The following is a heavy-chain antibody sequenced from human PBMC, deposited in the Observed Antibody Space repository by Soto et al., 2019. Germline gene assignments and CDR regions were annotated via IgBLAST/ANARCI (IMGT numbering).Heavy chain of an antibody. CDR3: ARDLVDCRGDSCYWGWFAP. J-gene: IGHJ5*02. V-gene: IGHV3-11*01. CDR2: ISSSGSTI. CDR1: GFTFSDYY. Sequence: PGGSLRLSCAASGFTFSDYYMSWIRQAPGKGLEWVSYISSSGSTIYYADSVKGRFTISRDNAKNSLYLQMNSLRAEDTAVYYCARDLVDCRGDSCYWGWFAPWGQGTLVTVSS. D-gene: IGHD2-15*01.